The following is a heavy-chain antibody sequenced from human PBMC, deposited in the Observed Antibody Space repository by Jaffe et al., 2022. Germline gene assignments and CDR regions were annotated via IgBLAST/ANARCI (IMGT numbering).Heavy chain of an antibody. CDR1: GGSISSYY. V-gene: IGHV4-59*01. Sequence: QVQLQESGPGLVKPSETLSLTCTVSGGSISSYYWSWIRQPPGKGLEWIGYIYYSGSTNYNPSLKSRVTISVDTSKNQFSLKLSSVTAADTAVYYCARDRKGSEEQLVEVPYYYYMDVWGKGTTVTVSS. CDR2: IYYSGST. J-gene: IGHJ6*03. D-gene: IGHD6-13*01. CDR3: ARDRKGSEEQLVEVPYYYYMDV.